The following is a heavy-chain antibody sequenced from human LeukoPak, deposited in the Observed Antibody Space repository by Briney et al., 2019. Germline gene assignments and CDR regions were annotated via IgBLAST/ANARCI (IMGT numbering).Heavy chain of an antibody. CDR2: IYHSGST. J-gene: IGHJ3*02. CDR1: GGSISGSNW. CDR3: ARGLPLWFGELPAFDI. V-gene: IGHV4-4*02. D-gene: IGHD3-10*01. Sequence: SETLSLTCAVSGGSISGSNWWNWVRQPPGKGLEWIGEIYHSGSTNYNPSLKSRVTMSVDTSKNQFSLKLSSVTAADTAVYYCARGLPLWFGELPAFDIWGQGTMVTVSS.